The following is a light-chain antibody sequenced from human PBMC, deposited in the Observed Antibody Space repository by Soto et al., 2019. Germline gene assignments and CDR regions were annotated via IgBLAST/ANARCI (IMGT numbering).Light chain of an antibody. CDR2: EAS. V-gene: IGKV1-5*03. J-gene: IGKJ4*01. Sequence: DIQMPQSPSTPSASEADRVPITCRASQGFSSWLAWFQQKPGKAPKLLIYEASILQSGAPSRFSGSGSGTEFTLTISSLQPDDFATYYCQHFLSYPLTFGGGTKVDI. CDR3: QHFLSYPLT. CDR1: QGFSSW.